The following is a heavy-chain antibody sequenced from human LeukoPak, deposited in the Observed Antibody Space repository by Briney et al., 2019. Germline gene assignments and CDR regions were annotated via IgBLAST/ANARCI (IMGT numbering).Heavy chain of an antibody. CDR2: ISVGGDIT. CDR3: AKAYCSSSSCSSDY. CDR1: GFTFSSYA. Sequence: GGSLRLSCAASGFTFSSYAMSWVRQAPGKGLEGVSVISVGGDITHYADSVKGRFTISRSNPKNTLYLQMNSLRGEDTAVYYCAKAYCSSSSCSSDYWGQGTLVTVSS. D-gene: IGHD2-2*01. J-gene: IGHJ4*02. V-gene: IGHV3-23*01.